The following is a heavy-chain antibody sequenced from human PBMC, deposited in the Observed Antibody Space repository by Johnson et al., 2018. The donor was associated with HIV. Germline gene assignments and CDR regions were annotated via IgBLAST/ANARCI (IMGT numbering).Heavy chain of an antibody. CDR2: ISYDGSDD. J-gene: IGHJ3*02. CDR3: AKCTEWFLVHDAFDI. Sequence: QVQLVESGGGVVQPGRSLRLSCEVSGFTFASYGMHWVRQGPGKGLEWVAFISYDGSDDYYADSVKDRFTISRDNFKNTLSLQMNSLRAEDTAVYYCAKCTEWFLVHDAFDIWGQGTMVTVSS. V-gene: IGHV3-30*18. CDR1: GFTFASYG. D-gene: IGHD3-3*01.